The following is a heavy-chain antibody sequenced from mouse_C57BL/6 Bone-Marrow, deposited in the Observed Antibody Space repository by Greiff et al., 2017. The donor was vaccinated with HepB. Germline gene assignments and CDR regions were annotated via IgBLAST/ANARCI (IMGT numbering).Heavy chain of an antibody. D-gene: IGHD3-3*01. CDR2: ISTGSSTI. V-gene: IGHV5-17*01. J-gene: IGHJ3*01. CDR1: GFTFSDYG. Sequence: EVMLVESGGGLVKPGGSLKLSCAASGFTFSDYGMHWVRQAPEKGLEWVAYISTGSSTIYYADTVKGRFTISRDNAKNTLFLQMTSLRSEDTAMYYCARPGLGPFAYWGKGTLVTVSA. CDR3: ARPGLGPFAY.